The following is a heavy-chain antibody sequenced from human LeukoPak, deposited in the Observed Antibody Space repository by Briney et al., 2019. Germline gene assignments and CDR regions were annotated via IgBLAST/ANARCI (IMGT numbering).Heavy chain of an antibody. CDR2: IKQDGSEK. Sequence: GGSLRLSCAASGFTLSSYWMSWVRQAPGKGLEWVANIKQDGSEKYYVDSVKGRFTISRDNAKNSLYLQMNSLRAEDTAVYYCARGLPIAARSYWGQGTLVTVSS. D-gene: IGHD6-6*01. J-gene: IGHJ4*02. V-gene: IGHV3-7*01. CDR1: GFTLSSYW. CDR3: ARGLPIAARSY.